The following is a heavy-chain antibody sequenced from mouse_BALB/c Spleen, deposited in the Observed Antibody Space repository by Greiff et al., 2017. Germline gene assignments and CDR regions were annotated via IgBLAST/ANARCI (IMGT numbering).Heavy chain of an antibody. J-gene: IGHJ2*01. D-gene: IGHD1-1*01. V-gene: IGHV3-6*02. CDR3: ASYYYGSSYFDY. Sequence: EVKLKESGPGLVKPSQSLSLTCSVTGYSITSGYYWYWIRQFPGNKLEWMGYISYDGSNNYNPSLKNRISITRDTSKNQFFLKLNSVTTEDTATYYCASYYYGSSYFDYWGQGTTLTVSS. CDR2: ISYDGSN. CDR1: GYSITSGYY.